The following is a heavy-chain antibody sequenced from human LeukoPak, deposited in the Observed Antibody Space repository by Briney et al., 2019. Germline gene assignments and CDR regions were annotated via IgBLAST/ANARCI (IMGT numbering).Heavy chain of an antibody. CDR2: IYYSGST. CDR3: ARKNNRYCSGGSCYYSAFDI. D-gene: IGHD2-15*01. Sequence: SQTLSLTCTVSGGSISSGGYYWSWIRQHPGKGLEWIGYIYYSGSTYYNPSLKSRVTISVDKSKNQFSLKLSSVTAADTAVYYCARKNNRYCSGGSCYYSAFDIWGQGTMVTVSS. V-gene: IGHV4-31*03. J-gene: IGHJ3*02. CDR1: GGSISSGGYY.